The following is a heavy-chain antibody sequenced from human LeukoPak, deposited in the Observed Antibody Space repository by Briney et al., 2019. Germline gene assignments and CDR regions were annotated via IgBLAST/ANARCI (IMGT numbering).Heavy chain of an antibody. CDR1: GDSVSSHSAP. CDR3: ERAGYCSGGSCYSGLFDY. D-gene: IGHD2-15*01. CDR2: TYYSSKLYN. Sequence: NRSQTLTLTCTISGDSVSSHSAPWNRSTQSPSRGLDWLMRTYYSSKLYNDYAVSVKSLITINTDTHKNAFSLQLHSVTREDAAVYYCERAGYCSGGSCYSGLFDYWGQGTLVTVSS. V-gene: IGHV6-1*01. J-gene: IGHJ4*02.